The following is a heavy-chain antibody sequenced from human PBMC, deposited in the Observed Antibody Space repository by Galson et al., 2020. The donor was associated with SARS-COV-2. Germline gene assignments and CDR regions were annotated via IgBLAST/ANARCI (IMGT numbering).Heavy chain of an antibody. CDR3: AGHHRIVVEGGHYSCGVDV. CDR1: GYTFDGFF. J-gene: IGHJ6*02. V-gene: IGHV1-2*02. D-gene: IGHD3-22*01. CDR2: INPNTGRT. Sequence: ASVKVSCKASGYTFDGFFMHWVRQAPGQGLEWMGWINPNTGRTDNAEKLQGRVTVTRDTPIKTAYMELSSQTSDDTAVYYCAGHHRIVVEGGHYSCGVDVWGQGTTVIVA.